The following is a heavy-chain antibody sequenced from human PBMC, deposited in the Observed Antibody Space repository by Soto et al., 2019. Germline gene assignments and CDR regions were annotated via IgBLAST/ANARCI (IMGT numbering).Heavy chain of an antibody. J-gene: IGHJ6*02. CDR1: GYSWTNYW. V-gene: IGHV5-51*03. CDR2: IYPGDSDT. CDR3: ARAMVRGKNYYGVDV. Sequence: EVQLVKTGAEVKKPGESLKISCKGSGYSWTNYWIGGVRQMPGKGLEWMGSIYPGDSDTRYSPSFQGQVTISADKSISTAYLQWSSLKASDTAMYYCARAMVRGKNYYGVDVWGQGTTVTVSS. D-gene: IGHD3-10*01.